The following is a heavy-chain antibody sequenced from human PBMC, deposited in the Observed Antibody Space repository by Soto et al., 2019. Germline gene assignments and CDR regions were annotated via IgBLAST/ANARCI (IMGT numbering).Heavy chain of an antibody. V-gene: IGHV3-9*01. Sequence: EVLLVESGGSLIQPGRSLMLSCAVSGFTFDDYPMHWVRQAPGKGLEWVSTISWNSAKIAYADSVKGRFTVSRDNAKNSLYLQMTSLRVDDTALYYCAKDRDGGSYFDMPDSFDVWGQGTVVTVSS. J-gene: IGHJ3*01. CDR3: AKDRDGGSYFDMPDSFDV. CDR1: GFTFDDYP. D-gene: IGHD1-26*01. CDR2: ISWNSAKI.